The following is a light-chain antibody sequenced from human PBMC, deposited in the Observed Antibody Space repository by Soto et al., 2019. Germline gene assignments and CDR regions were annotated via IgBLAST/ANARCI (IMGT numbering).Light chain of an antibody. V-gene: IGLV1-51*01. J-gene: IGLJ2*01. CDR2: DNN. CDR1: SSNIGVEY. Sequence: QSVLTQPPSVSAAPGQKVTISCSGSSSNIGVEYVSWYQQLPGRAPKLLIYDNNRRPSGIPERFSASKSGTSATLGISGLQTGDEADYYCAAWDTSLSDVLFGRGTKVTVL. CDR3: AAWDTSLSDVL.